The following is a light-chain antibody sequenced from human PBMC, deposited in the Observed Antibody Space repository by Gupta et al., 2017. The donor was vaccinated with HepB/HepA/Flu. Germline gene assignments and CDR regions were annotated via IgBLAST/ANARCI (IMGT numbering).Light chain of an antibody. CDR2: TAS. CDR1: QDIRSD. CDR3: LQHNSYPLT. Sequence: DIQMTQSPSSLSASVADRVTITCRASQDIRSDLGWYQQKPGKAPKRRIYTASSLQSGVPSRFSGSGSGTEFALTIADLQPEDFATYYCLQHNSYPLTFGGWTKVELK. J-gene: IGKJ4*01. V-gene: IGKV1-17*02.